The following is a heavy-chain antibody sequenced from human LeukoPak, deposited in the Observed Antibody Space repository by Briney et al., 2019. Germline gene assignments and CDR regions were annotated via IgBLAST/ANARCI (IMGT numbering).Heavy chain of an antibody. V-gene: IGHV3-74*01. J-gene: IGHJ4*02. Sequence: PGGSLRLSCEASGFTFSTHWMLWVRQAPGKGLVWVSRINSDGSSTNYADSVKGRFTISRDNAKNTVYLLMNSLGAEDTAVYYCARGARFAYYLDSWGQGTLVTVSS. D-gene: IGHD5-12*01. CDR2: INSDGSST. CDR3: ARGARFAYYLDS. CDR1: GFTFSTHW.